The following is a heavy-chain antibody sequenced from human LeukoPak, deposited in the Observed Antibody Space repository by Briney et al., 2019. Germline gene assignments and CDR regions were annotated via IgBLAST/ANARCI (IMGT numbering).Heavy chain of an antibody. D-gene: IGHD1-26*01. J-gene: IGHJ5*02. CDR2: IYYSGST. V-gene: IGHV4-59*01. CDR1: GGSFSGYY. CDR3: ARGEAVGATNNWFDP. Sequence: SETLSLTCAVYGGSFSGYYWSWIRQPPGKGLEWIGYIYYSGSTNYNPSLKSRVTISVDTSKNQFSLKLSSVTAADTAVYYCARGEAVGATNNWFDPWGQGTLVTVSS.